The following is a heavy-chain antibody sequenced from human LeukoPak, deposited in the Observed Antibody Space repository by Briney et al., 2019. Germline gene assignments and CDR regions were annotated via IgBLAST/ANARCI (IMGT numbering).Heavy chain of an antibody. V-gene: IGHV1-69*13. CDR3: ATTRRVGATRSDY. CDR2: IIPIFGTA. J-gene: IGHJ4*02. Sequence: SVKVSCKASGYTFTSYAISWVRQAPGQGLEWMGGIIPIFGTANYAQKFQGRVTITADESTSTAYMELSSLRSEDTAVYYCATTRRVGATRSDYWGQGTLVTVSS. CDR1: GYTFTSYA. D-gene: IGHD1-26*01.